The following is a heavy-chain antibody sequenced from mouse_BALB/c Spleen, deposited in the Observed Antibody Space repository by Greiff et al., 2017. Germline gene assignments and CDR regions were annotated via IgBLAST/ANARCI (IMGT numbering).Heavy chain of an antibody. V-gene: IGHV5-12-1*01. Sequence: EVKLVESGGGLVKPGGSLKLSCAASGFAFSSYDMSWVRQTPEKRLEWVAYISSGGGSTYYPDTVKGRFTISRDNAKNTLYLQMSSLKSEDTAMYYCARHKANQAWFAYWGQGTLVTVSA. CDR3: ARHKANQAWFAY. CDR1: GFAFSSYD. CDR2: ISSGGGST. J-gene: IGHJ3*01. D-gene: IGHD3-2*02.